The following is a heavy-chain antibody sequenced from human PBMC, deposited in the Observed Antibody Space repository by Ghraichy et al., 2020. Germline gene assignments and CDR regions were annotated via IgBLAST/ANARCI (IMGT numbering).Heavy chain of an antibody. J-gene: IGHJ4*02. CDR1: GFTFNSYA. V-gene: IGHV3-23*01. CDR3: ARGGGYYDSSGYYYLNDY. CDR2: IGGSGDST. Sequence: GGSLRLSCAASGFTFNSYAMTWVRQAAGKGLEWVSAIGGSGDSTFYADSVKGRFTISRDNSKNTLYLQMSSLRADDTAVYYCARGGGYYDSSGYYYLNDYWGQGTPVTVPS. D-gene: IGHD3-22*01.